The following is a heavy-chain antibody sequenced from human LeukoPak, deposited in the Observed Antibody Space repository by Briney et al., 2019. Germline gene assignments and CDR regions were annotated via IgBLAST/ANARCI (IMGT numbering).Heavy chain of an antibody. CDR3: ARDEMDSLDY. D-gene: IGHD5-24*01. CDR1: GYTFTSYY. V-gene: IGHV1-46*01. CDR2: INPSGGNT. J-gene: IGHJ4*02. Sequence: ASVTVSFKASGYTFTSYYLHWVRQAPGQGLEWMGIINPSGGNTNYAQKFQDRVTMTRDTSTSTVYMQLSSLRSEDTAVYYCARDEMDSLDYWGQGTLVTVSS.